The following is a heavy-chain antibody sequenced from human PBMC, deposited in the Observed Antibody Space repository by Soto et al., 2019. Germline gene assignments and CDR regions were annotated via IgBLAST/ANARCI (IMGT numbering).Heavy chain of an antibody. D-gene: IGHD2-21*02. Sequence: QVQLVESGGGVVQPGRSLRLSCAASGFTFSSYGMHWVRQAPGKVLEWVSVISYDGSNKYYEDSVKGRFTISRDNSKNTLYLQMNSLRAEDTAVYYCAKDSTVVVTAIGSWYFDLWGRGTLVTVSS. CDR3: AKDSTVVVTAIGSWYFDL. CDR2: ISYDGSNK. J-gene: IGHJ2*01. V-gene: IGHV3-30*18. CDR1: GFTFSSYG.